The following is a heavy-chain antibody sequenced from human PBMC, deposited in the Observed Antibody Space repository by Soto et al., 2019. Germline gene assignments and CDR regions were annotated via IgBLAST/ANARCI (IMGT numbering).Heavy chain of an antibody. Sequence: PGGSLRLSCAASGFTVSSNYMSWVRQAPGKGPEWVSVIYSGGSTYYTPSVKGRFTISRDDFKNTLYLQMNSLRTEDTAMYYCAKLRDFVVLPAGILDYWGPGTLVTVSS. CDR2: IYSGGST. CDR3: AKLRDFVVLPAGILDY. CDR1: GFTVSSNY. D-gene: IGHD2-8*01. V-gene: IGHV3-53*01. J-gene: IGHJ4*02.